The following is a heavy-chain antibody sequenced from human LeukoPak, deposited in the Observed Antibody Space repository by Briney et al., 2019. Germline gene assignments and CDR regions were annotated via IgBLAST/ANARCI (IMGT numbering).Heavy chain of an antibody. CDR3: AKSRGRYFDWPNYGMDV. D-gene: IGHD3-9*01. CDR2: ISGSGGST. Sequence: GSLRLSCAASGFTFSSYAMSWVRQAPGKGLEWVSAISGSGGSTYYADSVKGRFTISRDNSKNTLYLQMNSLRAEDTAVYYCAKSRGRYFDWPNYGMDVWGQGTTVTVSS. J-gene: IGHJ6*02. CDR1: GFTFSSYA. V-gene: IGHV3-23*01.